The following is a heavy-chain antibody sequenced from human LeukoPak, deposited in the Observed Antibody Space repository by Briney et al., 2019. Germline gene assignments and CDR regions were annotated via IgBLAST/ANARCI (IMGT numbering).Heavy chain of an antibody. J-gene: IGHJ4*02. V-gene: IGHV3-30*03. D-gene: IGHD1-26*01. CDR2: ISNDGSNK. CDR3: ARYSGSYYFDY. CDR1: GFTFSCYA. Sequence: PGGSLRLSCAASGFTFSCYAMSWVRQAPGKGLEWVAVISNDGSNKYSADSVKGRFTISRDNSKNTLYLQMNSLRAEDTAVYYCARYSGSYYFDYWGQGTLVTVSS.